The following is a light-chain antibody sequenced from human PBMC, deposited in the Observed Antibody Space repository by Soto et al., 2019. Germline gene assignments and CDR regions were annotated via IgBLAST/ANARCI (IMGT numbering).Light chain of an antibody. J-gene: IGKJ2*01. CDR3: QQYGSSPPYT. CDR1: QTINNNF. V-gene: IGKV3-20*01. CDR2: AAS. Sequence: EIVMTQSPGTLSLSPGERATLSCRASQTINNNFLGWYQQKPGQPPRLLIFAASRRATGIPDRFSGSGSGTDFTLTLSSVEPGDFVVYYCQQYGSSPPYTFGLGTKLDIK.